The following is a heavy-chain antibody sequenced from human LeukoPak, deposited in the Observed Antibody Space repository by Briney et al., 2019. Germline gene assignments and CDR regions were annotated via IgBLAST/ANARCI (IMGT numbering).Heavy chain of an antibody. Sequence: GGSLRLSCVASGFIFGSYEMNWVRQAPGKGLEWVSYISSSGTTIYYADSVKGRFTISRDDAKKSLYLQMNSLRAEDTAVYYCARNPIVGGRYYYYYGMDVWGQGTTVTVS. CDR2: ISSSGTTI. V-gene: IGHV3-48*03. D-gene: IGHD1-26*01. J-gene: IGHJ6*02. CDR1: GFIFGSYE. CDR3: ARNPIVGGRYYYYYGMDV.